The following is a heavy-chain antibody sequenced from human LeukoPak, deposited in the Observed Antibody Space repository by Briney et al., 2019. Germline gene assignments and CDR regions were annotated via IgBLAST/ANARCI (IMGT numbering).Heavy chain of an antibody. J-gene: IGHJ5*02. V-gene: IGHV7-4-1*02. Sequence: GASVKVSCKASGYTFTSYAMNWVRQAPGQGLEWMGWINTNTGNPTYAQGFTGRFVFSLDTSVSTAYLQISSLKAEDTAVHYCARPLSSSWYSKWFDPWGQGTLVTVSS. CDR1: GYTFTSYA. CDR3: ARPLSSSWYSKWFDP. D-gene: IGHD6-13*01. CDR2: INTNTGNP.